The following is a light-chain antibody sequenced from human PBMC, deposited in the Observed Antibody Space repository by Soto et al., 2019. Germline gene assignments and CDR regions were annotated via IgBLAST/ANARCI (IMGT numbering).Light chain of an antibody. CDR1: SSNIGNSF. CDR2: DNN. Sequence: QSVLTQPPSVSAAPGRTVTISCSGSSSNIGNSFVSWYQLLPGTAPRLLIYDNNERPSGIPDRFSGSKSGTSATLGITGLQTGDEADYYCGAWDGGLSAFVFGTGTQLTVL. V-gene: IGLV1-51*01. J-gene: IGLJ7*01. CDR3: GAWDGGLSAFV.